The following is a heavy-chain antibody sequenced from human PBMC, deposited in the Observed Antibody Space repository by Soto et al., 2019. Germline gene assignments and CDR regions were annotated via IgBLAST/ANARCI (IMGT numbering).Heavy chain of an antibody. D-gene: IGHD4-17*01. V-gene: IGHV3-53*02. Sequence: EVQLVETGGGLIQPGGSLRLSCAASGFTVSNNYMSWVRQAPGKGLECVSIIYSGGTTYYADSVRGRLTISRDQSKTTLYLQMNRLTAVDTGVYFCARNQPVSTLGFWGQGTLVTVSS. CDR2: IYSGGTT. CDR1: GFTVSNNY. CDR3: ARNQPVSTLGF. J-gene: IGHJ4*02.